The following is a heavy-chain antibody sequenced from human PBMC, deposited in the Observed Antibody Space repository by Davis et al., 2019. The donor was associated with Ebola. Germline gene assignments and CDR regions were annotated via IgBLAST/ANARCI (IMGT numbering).Heavy chain of an antibody. V-gene: IGHV4-59*12. Sequence: MPSETLSLTCTVSGGSISSYYWSWIRQPPGKGLEWIGYIYYSGSTNYNPSLKSRVTISVDTSKNQFSLKLSSVTAADTAVYYCAREHDYGGRNYGMDVWGKGTTVTVSS. CDR3: AREHDYGGRNYGMDV. CDR1: GGSISSYY. CDR2: IYYSGST. J-gene: IGHJ6*04. D-gene: IGHD4-23*01.